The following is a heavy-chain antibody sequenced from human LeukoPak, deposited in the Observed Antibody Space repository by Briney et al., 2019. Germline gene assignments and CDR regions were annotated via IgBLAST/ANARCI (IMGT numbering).Heavy chain of an antibody. CDR3: ARDLAAIFGVVSLDY. CDR2: ISAYNRNT. V-gene: IGHV1-18*01. D-gene: IGHD3-3*01. J-gene: IGHJ4*02. CDR1: GYTFTSNG. Sequence: ASVKVSCKSSGYTFTSNGISWVRKAHGQGLGWMGSISAYNRNTNYAQKLQGRVTMTTDTSTSTAYMELRSLRSDDTAVYYCARDLAAIFGVVSLDYWGQGTLVTVSS.